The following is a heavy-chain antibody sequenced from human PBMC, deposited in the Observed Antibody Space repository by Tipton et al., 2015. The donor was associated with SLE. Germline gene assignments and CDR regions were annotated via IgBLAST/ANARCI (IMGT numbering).Heavy chain of an antibody. V-gene: IGHV4-61*08. CDR3: AREGNYDAFDI. D-gene: IGHD1-7*01. CDR2: IYYSGST. J-gene: IGHJ3*02. CDR1: GGSISSGDYY. Sequence: TLSLTCTVSGGSISSGDYYWSWIRQPPGKGLEWIGYIYYSGSTNYNPSLKSRVTISVDTSKNQFSLKLSSVTAADTAVYYCAREGNYDAFDIWGQGTMVTVSS.